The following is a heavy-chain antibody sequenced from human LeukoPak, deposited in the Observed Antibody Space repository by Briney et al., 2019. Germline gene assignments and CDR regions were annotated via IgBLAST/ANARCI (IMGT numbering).Heavy chain of an antibody. CDR3: AREGRIFGVVKDY. Sequence: PSETLSLTCTVSDSSISSYYWSWIRQPPGKGLEWIGYIYYSGSTNYNPSLKSRLTISVDTSKNQFSLKLSSVTAADTAVYYCAREGRIFGVVKDYWGQGTLVTVSS. V-gene: IGHV4-59*12. J-gene: IGHJ4*02. CDR2: IYYSGST. CDR1: DSSISSYY. D-gene: IGHD3-3*01.